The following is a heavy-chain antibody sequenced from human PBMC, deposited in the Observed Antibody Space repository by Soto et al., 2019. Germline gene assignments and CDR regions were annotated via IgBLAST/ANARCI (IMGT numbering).Heavy chain of an antibody. D-gene: IGHD6-6*01. Sequence: AGSLRLCCAASGVTFSSYSMNGVRQARGKGLEWVSSISSSSSYIYYADSVKGRFTISRDSAKNSLYLQMNSLRAEDTAVYYCARDRGSSSLGAFDIWGQGTMVTVSS. CDR3: ARDRGSSSLGAFDI. CDR1: GVTFSSYS. CDR2: ISSSSSYI. V-gene: IGHV3-21*01. J-gene: IGHJ3*02.